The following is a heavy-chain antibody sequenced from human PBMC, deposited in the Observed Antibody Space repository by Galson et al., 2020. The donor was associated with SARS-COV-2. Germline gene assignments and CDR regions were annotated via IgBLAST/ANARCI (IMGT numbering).Heavy chain of an antibody. D-gene: IGHD3-10*01. CDR2: ISGSGGST. Sequence: GGSLRLSCAASGFTFSSYAMSWVRQAPGKGLEWVSAISGSGGSTYYADSVKGRFTISRDNSKNTLYLQMNSLRAEDTAVYYCAKSSFSITMVRGVRGYFDYWGQGTLVTVSS. CDR3: AKSSFSITMVRGVRGYFDY. CDR1: GFTFSSYA. V-gene: IGHV3-23*01. J-gene: IGHJ4*02.